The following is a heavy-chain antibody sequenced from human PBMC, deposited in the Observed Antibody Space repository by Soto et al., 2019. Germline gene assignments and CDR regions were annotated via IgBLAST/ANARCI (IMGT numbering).Heavy chain of an antibody. Sequence: SVKVSCKASGGTFSNYAISWVRQAPGQGLEWMGGIIPIFGTANYAQKFQGRVTITADKSTSTAYMELSSLRSEDTAVYYCAGVRIVVVQDDIPYYGMEVWGQGTTVTVS. CDR2: IIPIFGTA. J-gene: IGHJ6*02. V-gene: IGHV1-69*06. D-gene: IGHD2-2*01. CDR3: AGVRIVVVQDDIPYYGMEV. CDR1: GGTFSNYA.